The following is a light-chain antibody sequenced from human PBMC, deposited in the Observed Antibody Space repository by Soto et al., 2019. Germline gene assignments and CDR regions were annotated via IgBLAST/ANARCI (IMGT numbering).Light chain of an antibody. CDR2: AAS. V-gene: IGKV3-20*01. Sequence: EIVLMQSPGTLSLSPGERATLSCRASQTMTRAYVARYQQKPGQAPRLLIYAASYRATGISDKFSGSGSGTDFSLTISRLEPEDSAFYYCQQYFNWPLTWTFGPGTKVQIK. J-gene: IGKJ3*01. CDR1: QTMTRAY. CDR3: QQYFNWPLTWT.